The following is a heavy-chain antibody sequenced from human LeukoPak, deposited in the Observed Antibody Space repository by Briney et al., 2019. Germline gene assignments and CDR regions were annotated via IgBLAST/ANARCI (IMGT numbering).Heavy chain of an antibody. Sequence: ESGPALVKPTQTLTLTCTFSGFSLSTSGMCVSWIRQPPGKALEWLARIDWDDDKYYSTSLKTRLTISKDTSKNQVVLTMTNMDPVDTATYYCARTPRGYSGPLDYYYYMDVWGKGTTVTVSS. CDR1: GFSLSTSGMC. CDR2: IDWDDDK. CDR3: ARTPRGYSGPLDYYYYMDV. V-gene: IGHV2-70*11. J-gene: IGHJ6*03. D-gene: IGHD5-12*01.